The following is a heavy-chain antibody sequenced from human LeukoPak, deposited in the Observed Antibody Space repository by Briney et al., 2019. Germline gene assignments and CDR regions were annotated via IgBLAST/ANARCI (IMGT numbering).Heavy chain of an antibody. J-gene: IGHJ4*02. V-gene: IGHV4-39*01. CDR2: IYYSGST. Sequence: PSETLSLTCTVSGGSISSSSYYWGWIRQPPGKGLEWIGSIYYSGSTYYNPSLKSRVTISVDTSKNQFSLKLSSVTAADTAVYYCARVGNHGDYMFFDYWGQGTLVTVSS. CDR1: GGSISSSSYY. D-gene: IGHD4-17*01. CDR3: ARVGNHGDYMFFDY.